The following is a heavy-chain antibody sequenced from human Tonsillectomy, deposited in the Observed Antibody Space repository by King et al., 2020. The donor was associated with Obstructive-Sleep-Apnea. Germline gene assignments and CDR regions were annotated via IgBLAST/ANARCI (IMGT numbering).Heavy chain of an antibody. V-gene: IGHV3-23*04. CDR1: GFTFSSYV. D-gene: IGHD3-10*01. CDR3: VKEKEWFGELLTDY. CDR2: VSGSGTST. J-gene: IGHJ4*02. Sequence: VQLVESGGGLVQPGGSLRLSCATSGFTFSSYVMSWVRQAPGKGLEWVSGVSGSGTSTYYADSVKGRFTISRDNSKNTLDLQMNSVRVEDTAVYYCVKEKEWFGELLTDYWGQGTLVTVSS.